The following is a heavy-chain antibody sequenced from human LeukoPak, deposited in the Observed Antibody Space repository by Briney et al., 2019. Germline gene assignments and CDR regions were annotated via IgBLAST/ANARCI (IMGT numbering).Heavy chain of an antibody. CDR2: ILSDGTMN. CDR1: GFTFRSHG. Sequence: GGSLRLSCEASGFTFRSHGIHWVRQAPGKGLQWVGVILSDGTMNHYADSVKGRLTISRDNSKDTVYLQINSLRAEDTAVYYCAKDRSGSWTFDYWGQGTLLTVSS. D-gene: IGHD3/OR15-3a*01. J-gene: IGHJ4*02. V-gene: IGHV3-30*18. CDR3: AKDRSGSWTFDY.